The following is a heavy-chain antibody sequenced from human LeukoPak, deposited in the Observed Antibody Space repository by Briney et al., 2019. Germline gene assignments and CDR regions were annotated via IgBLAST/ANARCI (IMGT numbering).Heavy chain of an antibody. CDR2: IYYSGST. CDR1: GGSISSGDSY. CDR3: ARDERGYLQDFDC. Sequence: ASETLSLTCTVSGGSISSGDSYWGWIRQPPGKGLEWIGSIYYSGSTYYNPSLKSRVTKLVDTSKNQFSLPLTSVTAADTAVYYCARDERGYLQDFDCWGQGTLVTVSS. V-gene: IGHV4-39*07. D-gene: IGHD3-3*01. J-gene: IGHJ4*02.